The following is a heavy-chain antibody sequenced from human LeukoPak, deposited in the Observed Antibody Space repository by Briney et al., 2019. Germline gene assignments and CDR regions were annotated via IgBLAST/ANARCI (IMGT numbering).Heavy chain of an antibody. Sequence: GGSLRFSCAASGFTFSSYGMHWVRQAPGKGLEWVAFIRYDGSNKYYADSVKGRFTISRDNSKNTLYLQMNSLRAEDTAVYYCAKDLLEMATIHDDYWGQGTLVTVSS. CDR1: GFTFSSYG. CDR2: IRYDGSNK. V-gene: IGHV3-30*02. CDR3: AKDLLEMATIHDDY. D-gene: IGHD5-24*01. J-gene: IGHJ4*02.